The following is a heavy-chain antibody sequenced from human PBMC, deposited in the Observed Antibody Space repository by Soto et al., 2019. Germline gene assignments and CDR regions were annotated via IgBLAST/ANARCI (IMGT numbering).Heavy chain of an antibody. Sequence: GGSLRLSCAASGFTFNNYGMHWVRQAPGKGLEWVAVIWYDGSNKYYADSVRGRFSISRDNSKDTLYLQMNSLRVEDTAVYHCARVYTSSWPTFDYWGQGTLVTVSS. CDR1: GFTFNNYG. CDR2: IWYDGSNK. J-gene: IGHJ4*02. CDR3: ARVYTSSWPTFDY. D-gene: IGHD6-13*01. V-gene: IGHV3-33*01.